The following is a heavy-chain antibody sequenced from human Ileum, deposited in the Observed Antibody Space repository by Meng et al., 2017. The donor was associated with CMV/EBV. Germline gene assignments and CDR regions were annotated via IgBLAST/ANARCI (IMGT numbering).Heavy chain of an antibody. J-gene: IGHJ2*01. CDR3: ARENGYEWYFDF. D-gene: IGHD6-13*01. CDR1: GDSVSSKRVT. V-gene: IGHV6-1*01. CDR2: TYYRSKWYN. Sequence: QVQLQQSGPGLGKPSQTLSLTCAISGDSVSSKRVTWNWIRQSPSRGLEWLGRTYYRSKWYNDYAVSVKSRITINPDTSRNHFFLQLSSVSPEDTAVYYCARENGYEWYFDFWGRGTLVTVSS.